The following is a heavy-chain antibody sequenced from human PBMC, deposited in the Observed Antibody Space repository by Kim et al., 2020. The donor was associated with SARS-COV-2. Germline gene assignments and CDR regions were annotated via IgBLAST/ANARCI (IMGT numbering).Heavy chain of an antibody. J-gene: IGHJ1*01. CDR2: ISGSGGST. CDR3: AKVSGELLWFGELLYLAYFQH. D-gene: IGHD3-10*01. CDR1: GFTFSSYA. V-gene: IGHV3-23*01. Sequence: GGSLRLSCAASGFTFSSYAMSWVRQAPGKGLEWVSAISGSGGSTYYADSVKGRFTISRDNSKNTLYLQMNSLRAEDTAVYYCAKVSGELLWFGELLYLAYFQHWGQGTLVTVSS.